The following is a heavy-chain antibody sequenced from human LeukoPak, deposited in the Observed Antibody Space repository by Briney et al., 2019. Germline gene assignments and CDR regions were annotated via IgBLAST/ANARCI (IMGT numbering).Heavy chain of an antibody. J-gene: IGHJ4*02. CDR2: INSDGSTT. CDR1: GFTFRSYR. D-gene: IGHD3-10*01. CDR3: ASDPIDAYRPYGGAVLH. V-gene: IGHV3-74*01. Sequence: GGSLRLSCAASGFTFRSYRMHWVRQAPGKGLVWVSRINSDGSTTRYADSVKGRFTISRDNAKNTLYLQMNSLRAEDTAVYYCASDPIDAYRPYGGAVLHWGQGTLVTVSS.